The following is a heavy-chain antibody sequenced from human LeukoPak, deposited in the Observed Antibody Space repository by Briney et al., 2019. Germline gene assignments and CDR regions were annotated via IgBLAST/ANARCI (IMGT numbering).Heavy chain of an antibody. CDR1: GFTFSTYS. D-gene: IGHD6-13*01. V-gene: IGHV3-48*01. J-gene: IGHJ4*02. CDR2: ISGSSKTI. CDR3: TRALVAATRNFDY. Sequence: PGGSLRLSCAASGFTFSTYSMNWVRQAPGKGLEWLSYISGSSKTIYYADSVKGRFTISRDNAKNSLYLQMNSLRAEDTAVYFCTRALVAATRNFDYWGQGTLVTVSS.